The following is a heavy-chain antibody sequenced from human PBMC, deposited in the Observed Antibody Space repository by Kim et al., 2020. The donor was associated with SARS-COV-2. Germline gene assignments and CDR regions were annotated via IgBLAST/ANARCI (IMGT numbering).Heavy chain of an antibody. CDR3: ARENLSYGDYVNYYYYYMDV. CDR1: GYTFTSYG. J-gene: IGHJ6*03. D-gene: IGHD4-17*01. Sequence: ASVKVSCKASGYTFTSYGISWVRQAPGQGLEWMGWISAYNGNTNYAQKLQGRVTMTTDTSTSTAYMELRSLRSDDTAVYYCARENLSYGDYVNYYYYYMDVWGKGTTVTVSS. CDR2: ISAYNGNT. V-gene: IGHV1-18*01.